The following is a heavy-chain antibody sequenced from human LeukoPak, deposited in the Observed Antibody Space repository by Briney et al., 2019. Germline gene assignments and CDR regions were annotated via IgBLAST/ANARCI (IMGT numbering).Heavy chain of an antibody. Sequence: GGSLRLSCAASGFTFDSYAMHWVRQAPGKGLEYVSAISRNGGSTFYANSVKGRFTISRDNSKNTLYLQMGSLRAEDTAVYYCARGGRGHDFSPNYYYGLDVWGQGTTVTV. V-gene: IGHV3-64*01. D-gene: IGHD5-12*01. CDR3: ARGGRGHDFSPNYYYGLDV. CDR2: ISRNGGST. CDR1: GFTFDSYA. J-gene: IGHJ6*02.